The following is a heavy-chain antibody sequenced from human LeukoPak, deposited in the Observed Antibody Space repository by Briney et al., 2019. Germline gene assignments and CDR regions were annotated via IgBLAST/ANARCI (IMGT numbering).Heavy chain of an antibody. V-gene: IGHV1-24*01. D-gene: IGHD5-18*01. J-gene: IGHJ4*02. CDR3: ATDVDTAMGYFDY. CDR1: GYTLTELS. Sequence: GASVRVSCKVSGYTLTELSMHWVRQAPGKGLEWMGGFDPEDGETIYAQKFQGRVTMTEDTSTDTAYMELSSLRSEDTAVYYCATDVDTAMGYFDYWGQGTLVTVSS. CDR2: FDPEDGET.